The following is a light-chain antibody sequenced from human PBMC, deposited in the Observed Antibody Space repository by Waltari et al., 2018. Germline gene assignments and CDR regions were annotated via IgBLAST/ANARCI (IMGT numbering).Light chain of an antibody. CDR2: GAT. Sequence: EIFLTQFPDTLSLSPGERATLSCRATQSVSSAYLAWYQQKPGQAPRLLIYGATRRATGIPDRFSGNWSGTDFTLTISRLEPEDFAVYYCQQYGTYTYTFGQGTKLEIK. J-gene: IGKJ2*01. CDR3: QQYGTYTYT. V-gene: IGKV3-20*01. CDR1: QSVSSAY.